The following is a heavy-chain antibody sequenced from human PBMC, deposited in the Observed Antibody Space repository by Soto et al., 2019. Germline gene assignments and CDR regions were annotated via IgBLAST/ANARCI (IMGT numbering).Heavy chain of an antibody. CDR2: ISYDGSNK. CDR3: AKDYDFWSGYPQNYYYYGMDV. CDR1: GFTFSSYG. D-gene: IGHD3-3*01. V-gene: IGHV3-30*18. J-gene: IGHJ6*02. Sequence: GESLKISCAASGFTFSSYGMHWVRQAPGKGLEWVAVISYDGSNKYYADSVKGRFTISRDNSKNTLYLQMNSLRAEDTAVYYCAKDYDFWSGYPQNYYYYGMDVWGQGTTVTVSS.